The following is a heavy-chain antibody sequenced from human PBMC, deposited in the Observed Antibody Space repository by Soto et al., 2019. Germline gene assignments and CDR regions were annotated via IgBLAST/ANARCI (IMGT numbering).Heavy chain of an antibody. D-gene: IGHD3-3*01. CDR3: ARLALRFHGAFDI. CDR1: GGSFSGYY. J-gene: IGHJ3*02. Sequence: QVQLQQWGAGLLKPSETLSLTCAVYGGSFSGYYWSWIRQPPGKGLEWIGEINHSGSTNYNPSLXXRVXISVDTSKNQFSLKLSSVTAADTAVYYCARLALRFHGAFDIWGQGTMVTVSS. V-gene: IGHV4-34*01. CDR2: INHSGST.